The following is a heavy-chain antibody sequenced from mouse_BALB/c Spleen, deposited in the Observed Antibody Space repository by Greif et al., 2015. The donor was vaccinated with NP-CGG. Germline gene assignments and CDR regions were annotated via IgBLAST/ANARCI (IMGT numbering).Heavy chain of an antibody. CDR2: IRSKSNNYAT. J-gene: IGHJ4*01. CDR3: VRHQFLSYAMDY. Sequence: EVQLVESGRGYVQPKGSLKLSSAASGFTFNTYAMNWVRQAPGKGLEWVARIRSKSNNYATSYADSVKDRITISRDDSQRMRFLHMHYLKPYDTAMYYCVRHQFLSYAMDYWVQLTSVPVSS. V-gene: IGHV10-1*02. CDR1: GFTFNTYA.